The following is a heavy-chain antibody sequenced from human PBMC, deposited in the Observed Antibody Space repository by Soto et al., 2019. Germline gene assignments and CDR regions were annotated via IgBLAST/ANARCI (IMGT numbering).Heavy chain of an antibody. CDR1: RGSISSYY. J-gene: IGHJ4*02. D-gene: IGHD3-16*02. CDR3: ATIRGLGELSPYFAC. V-gene: IGHV4-59*01. Sequence: PSETLSLTCTVSRGSISSYYWSWIRQPPGKGLEWIGYISYSGNTNYNASLKSRVTISVDTSTNQFSLRVTSVTAADTAVYYCATIRGLGELSPYFACWGKGALVTFSS. CDR2: ISYSGNT.